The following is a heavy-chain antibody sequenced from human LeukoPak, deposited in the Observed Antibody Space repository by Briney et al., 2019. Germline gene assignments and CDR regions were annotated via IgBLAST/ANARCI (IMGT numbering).Heavy chain of an antibody. Sequence: ASVKVSCKASGYTFTSYGISWVRQAPGQGLEWMGWISAYNGNTNYAQKLQGRVTMTTDTSTSTAYMELRSLRSDDTAVYYCARVILTGSYDYYYYGMDVWGQGTMVTVSS. CDR2: ISAYNGNT. V-gene: IGHV1-18*01. CDR3: ARVILTGSYDYYYYGMDV. D-gene: IGHD3-9*01. CDR1: GYTFTSYG. J-gene: IGHJ6*02.